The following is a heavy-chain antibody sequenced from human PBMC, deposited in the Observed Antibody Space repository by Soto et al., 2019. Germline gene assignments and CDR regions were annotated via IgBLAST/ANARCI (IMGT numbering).Heavy chain of an antibody. CDR1: GGSISSSSYY. CDR3: ATPTIAAAGWFDP. Sequence: SETLSLTCTVSGGSISSSSYYWGWIRQPPGKGLEWIGSIYYSGSTYYNPSLKSRVTISVDTSKNQFSLKLSSVAAADTAVYYCATPTIAAAGWFDPWGQGTLVTVS. D-gene: IGHD6-13*01. J-gene: IGHJ5*02. CDR2: IYYSGST. V-gene: IGHV4-39*01.